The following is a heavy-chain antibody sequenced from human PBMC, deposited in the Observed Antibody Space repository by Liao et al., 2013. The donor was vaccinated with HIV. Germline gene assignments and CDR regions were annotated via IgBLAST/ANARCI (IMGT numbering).Heavy chain of an antibody. D-gene: IGHD3-3*01. Sequence: QVQLQESGPGLVKPSETLSLTCTVSGGSISSYYWSWIRQPPGKGLEWIGEINHSGSTNYNPSLKSRVTISVDTSKNQFSLKLSSVTAADTAVYYCAREPPXGVYYDFWSGPVSWGQGPWSPSPQ. J-gene: IGHJ1*01. CDR2: INHSGST. CDR3: AREPPXGVYYDFWSGPVS. V-gene: IGHV4-59*12. CDR1: GGSISSYY.